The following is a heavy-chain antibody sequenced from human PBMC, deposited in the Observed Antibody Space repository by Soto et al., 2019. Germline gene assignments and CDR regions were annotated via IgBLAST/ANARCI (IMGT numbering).Heavy chain of an antibody. CDR1: GFTFSSYA. CDR2: ISGSGGST. Sequence: PGGSLRLSCAASGFTFSSYAMSWVRQAPGKGLEWVSAISGSGGSTYYADSVKGRFTISRDNSKNTLYLQMNSLRAEDTAVHYCAKGAPDYYDSSGYPVSDAFDIWGQGTMVTVSS. J-gene: IGHJ3*02. D-gene: IGHD3-22*01. CDR3: AKGAPDYYDSSGYPVSDAFDI. V-gene: IGHV3-23*01.